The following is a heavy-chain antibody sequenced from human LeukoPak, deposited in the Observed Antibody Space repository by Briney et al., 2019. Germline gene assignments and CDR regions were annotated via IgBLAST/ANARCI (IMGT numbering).Heavy chain of an antibody. CDR1: GFSFSSYS. Sequence: GGSLRLSCAASGFSFSSYSMNWVRHAPGKGLEWVSSISSSSSCIYYADSVKGRFTISRDNAKNSLYLQMNSLRAEDTAVYYCARAHYYDSSGYYPYYFDYWGQGTLVTVSS. CDR2: ISSSSSCI. CDR3: ARAHYYDSSGYYPYYFDY. D-gene: IGHD3-22*01. V-gene: IGHV3-21*01. J-gene: IGHJ4*02.